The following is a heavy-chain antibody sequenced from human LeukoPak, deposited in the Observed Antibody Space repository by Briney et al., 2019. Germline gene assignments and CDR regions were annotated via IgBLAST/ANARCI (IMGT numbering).Heavy chain of an antibody. CDR1: GGSISSSGYY. Sequence: SETLSLTCTVSGGSISSSGYYWGWIRQPPGKGLEWIGNIYYVGSTYYNPSLNSRVTISVDKSKNQFSLKLSSVTAADTAVYYCARDLVRGTRIDYWGQGTLVTVSS. V-gene: IGHV4-39*07. J-gene: IGHJ4*02. CDR3: ARDLVRGTRIDY. CDR2: IYYVGST. D-gene: IGHD3-10*01.